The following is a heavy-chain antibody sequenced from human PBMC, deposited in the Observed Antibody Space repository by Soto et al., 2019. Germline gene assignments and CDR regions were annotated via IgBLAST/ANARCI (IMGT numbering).Heavy chain of an antibody. CDR1: GGSVSSGTYF. CDR2: IYYSGST. CDR3: ARSPNYYYYGFDV. J-gene: IGHJ6*02. V-gene: IGHV4-61*01. Sequence: QVQLQESGPGLVKPSETLSLTCTVSGGSVSSGTYFWSWIRQSPGKRLEWIAYIYYSGSTNYNPSRKSRATMSVDTSKSQVSLTLTSVTPADAAVYYCARSPNYYYYGFDVWGQGTTVIVSS.